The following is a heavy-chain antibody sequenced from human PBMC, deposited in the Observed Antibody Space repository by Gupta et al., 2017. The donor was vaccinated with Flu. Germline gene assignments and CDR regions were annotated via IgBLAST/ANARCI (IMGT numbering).Heavy chain of an antibody. J-gene: IGHJ3*01. CDR1: GFPFNSYR. V-gene: IGHV3-21*01. D-gene: IGHD2-2*01. CDR2: ISSSGHFM. Sequence: EVHLVVSGGGLVTPGGFLRLFCAAAGFPFNSYRMNWVRQAQGKGLEWVSSISSSGHFMYFADAVRGRFTISRDNAKNSLDLQMNSLRADDTAIYYCAKGGAAAMWSDAFDVWGQGTMVTVSS. CDR3: AKGGAAAMWSDAFDV.